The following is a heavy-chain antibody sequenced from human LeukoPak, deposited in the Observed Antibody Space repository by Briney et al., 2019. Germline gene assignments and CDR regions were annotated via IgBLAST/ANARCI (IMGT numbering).Heavy chain of an antibody. D-gene: IGHD4-23*01. CDR3: ARHGDGGPAEYFRH. CDR2: IYYRGNT. J-gene: IGHJ1*01. CDR1: GGSISSGIYY. V-gene: IGHV4-39*01. Sequence: PSETLSLTCTVSGGSISSGIYYWAWIRQPPGKRLEWIGSIYYRGNTYYNPSLKSRVTLSVDTSKNQFSLNLSSVTAADTAVYYCARHGDGGPAEYFRHWGQGTLVTVSS.